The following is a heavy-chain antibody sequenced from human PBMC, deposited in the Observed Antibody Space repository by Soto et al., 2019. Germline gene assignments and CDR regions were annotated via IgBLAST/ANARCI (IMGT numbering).Heavy chain of an antibody. V-gene: IGHV4-31*03. CDR3: PRHAWGTDS. Sequence: QVQLREPGPGLVKPSQTLSLTCTVSGASVSTSDYYWSWIRQHPGKGLEWIGYIYYRGYTQYNPSLKSRPTISLDMSKNHFSQTLISVTAADTAIYSCPRHAWGTDSWGHGTLVTVAS. CDR2: IYYRGYT. CDR1: GASVSTSDYY. D-gene: IGHD7-27*01. J-gene: IGHJ5*01.